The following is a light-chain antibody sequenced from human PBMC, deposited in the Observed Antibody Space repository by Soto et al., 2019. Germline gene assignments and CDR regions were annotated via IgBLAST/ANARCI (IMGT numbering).Light chain of an antibody. CDR2: GKT. CDR3: QSYDRSLRGYV. CDR1: SSNIGAGYD. Sequence: QSVVTQPPSVSGAPGQRVTISCTGTSSNIGAGYDVHWYQHLPGTAPKLLIYGKTIRPSGVPDRFSGSKSGTSASLAITGLQAEDEADYYCQSYDRSLRGYVFGTGTKVTVL. J-gene: IGLJ1*01. V-gene: IGLV1-40*01.